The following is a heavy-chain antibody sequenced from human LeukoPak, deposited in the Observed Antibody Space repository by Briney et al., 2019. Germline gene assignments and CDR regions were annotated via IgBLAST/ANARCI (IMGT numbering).Heavy chain of an antibody. V-gene: IGHV3-11*01. J-gene: IGHJ4*02. CDR1: GFTFSDYY. CDR3: ARLPDIPLIDY. CDR2: ISSSGSTI. Sequence: GGSLRLSCAASGFTFSDYYMSWIRQAPRKGLEWVSYISSSGSTIYYADSVKGRFTISRDNAKNSLYLQMNSLRAEDTAVYYCARLPDIPLIDYWGQGTLVTVSS. D-gene: IGHD2-8*01.